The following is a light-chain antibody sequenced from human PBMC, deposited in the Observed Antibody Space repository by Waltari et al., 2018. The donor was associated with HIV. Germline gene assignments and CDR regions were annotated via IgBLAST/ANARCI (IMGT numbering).Light chain of an antibody. J-gene: IGKJ1*01. Sequence: IHMTQSPATLSASVGDRVTITCRASQDIAIWLAWYKQRPGKAPKLLISKASTSESGVPSRFSGRGSGTDFTLTITSLQPDDFATYHCLQYSDFSGTFGQGTKVEVK. V-gene: IGKV1-5*03. CDR2: KAS. CDR1: QDIAIW. CDR3: LQYSDFSGT.